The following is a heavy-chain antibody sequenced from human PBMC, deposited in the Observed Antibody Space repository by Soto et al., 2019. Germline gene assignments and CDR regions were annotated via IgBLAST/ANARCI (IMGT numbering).Heavy chain of an antibody. V-gene: IGHV3-74*01. CDR2: IGPDGTTT. CDR3: ARDNNWSYDY. CDR1: GFTFSSHW. J-gene: IGHJ4*02. Sequence: GGSLRLSCAASGFTFSSHWMHWVRQAPGKGLVWVSHIGPDGTTTRDADSVQGRFTISRDNARNTLYLQMDSLRDEDTAVYYCARDNNWSYDYWGQGILVTVSS. D-gene: IGHD1-1*01.